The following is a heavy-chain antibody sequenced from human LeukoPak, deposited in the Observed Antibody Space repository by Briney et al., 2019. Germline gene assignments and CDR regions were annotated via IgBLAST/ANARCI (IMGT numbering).Heavy chain of an antibody. D-gene: IGHD1/OR15-1a*01. V-gene: IGHV1-46*01. CDR1: GYTFTTYY. CDR2: INPNSGGT. Sequence: ASVTVSCKASGYTFTTYYIHWVRQAPGQGREWLGIINPNSGGTLYAQKFQGRVTMTRDTSTSTVYMELSSLRSEDTAVYYCAREWPNTFRFDPWGQGTLVTVSS. CDR3: AREWPNTFRFDP. J-gene: IGHJ5*02.